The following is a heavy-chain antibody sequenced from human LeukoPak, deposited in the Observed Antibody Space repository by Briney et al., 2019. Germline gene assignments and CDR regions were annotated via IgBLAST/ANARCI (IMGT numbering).Heavy chain of an antibody. Sequence: GASVKVSCKASGGSFNSYAISWVRQAPGQGLEWMGGIIPIFGTANYAQKFQGRVTITADESTSTAYMELSSLRSEDTAVYYCARGRDSGSYYLFDYWGQGTLVTVSS. CDR1: GGSFNSYA. J-gene: IGHJ4*02. CDR3: ARGRDSGSYYLFDY. CDR2: IIPIFGTA. V-gene: IGHV1-69*13. D-gene: IGHD1-26*01.